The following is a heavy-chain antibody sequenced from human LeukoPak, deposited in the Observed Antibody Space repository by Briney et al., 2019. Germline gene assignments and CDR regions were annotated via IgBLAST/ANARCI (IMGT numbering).Heavy chain of an antibody. CDR1: GGTFSSYA. D-gene: IGHD3-16*02. J-gene: IGHJ3*01. V-gene: IGHV1-69*04. Sequence: GASVKVSCKASGGTFSSYAISWVRQAPGQGLEWMGRIIPILGIANYAQKFQGRVTITADKSTSTAYMELSSLRSEDTAVYYCAREGVYSPDPSSYHRHAFDVWGNGTVVIVSS. CDR2: IIPILGIA. CDR3: AREGVYSPDPSSYHRHAFDV.